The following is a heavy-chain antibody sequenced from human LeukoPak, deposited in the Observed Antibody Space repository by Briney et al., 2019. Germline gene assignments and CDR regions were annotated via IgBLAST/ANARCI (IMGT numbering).Heavy chain of an antibody. V-gene: IGHV3-33*01. D-gene: IGHD3-3*01. J-gene: IGHJ3*02. Sequence: GRSLRLSCAASGFIFSNYGMHWVRQAPGKGLEWVAVIWYDGTNKNYADSVKGRFTISRDNSKNTLYLQMNNLRAEDTAMYYCARSQRITIFRVVNDAFDIWGQGTKVTVSS. CDR2: IWYDGTNK. CDR1: GFIFSNYG. CDR3: ARSQRITIFRVVNDAFDI.